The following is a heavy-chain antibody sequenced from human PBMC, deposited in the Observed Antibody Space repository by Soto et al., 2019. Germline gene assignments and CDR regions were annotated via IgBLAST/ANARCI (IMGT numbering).Heavy chain of an antibody. CDR1: GFTFSNYG. Sequence: QVQLVESGGGVVQPGRSLRLSCAVSGFTFSNYGMHWVRQAPGKGLEWVAVISYDGTNKYYADSVKGRFTISRDNSKKMLYLRMNSLRVEDTAVYYCAKGGHDYGDSVDWFDPWGQGTLVTVSS. V-gene: IGHV3-30*18. CDR2: ISYDGTNK. J-gene: IGHJ5*02. D-gene: IGHD4-17*01. CDR3: AKGGHDYGDSVDWFDP.